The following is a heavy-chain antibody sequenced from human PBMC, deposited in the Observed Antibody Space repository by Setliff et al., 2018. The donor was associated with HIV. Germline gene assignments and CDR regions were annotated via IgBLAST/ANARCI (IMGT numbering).Heavy chain of an antibody. J-gene: IGHJ4*02. Sequence: WASVKVSCKASGYTYSSYGITWVRQAPGQGLEWVGWISAYNGKTKYAQKFQGRVTMTTDTSTSTAYMDLRSLRSDDTAVYYCARDEYHYGSGCLDYWGQGTLVTVSS. D-gene: IGHD3-10*01. CDR3: ARDEYHYGSGCLDY. CDR2: ISAYNGKT. CDR1: GYTYSSYG. V-gene: IGHV1-18*01.